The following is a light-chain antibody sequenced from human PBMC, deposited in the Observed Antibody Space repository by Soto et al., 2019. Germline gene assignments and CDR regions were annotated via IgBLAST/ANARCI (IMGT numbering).Light chain of an antibody. CDR3: QKYNSAPWT. CDR1: QGISNY. Sequence: DIQMTQSPSSLSASVGDRVTITCRASQGISNYLAWYQQKPGKVHKLLIYAASTLQSGDPSRFSGSGSGTDFTLTISSRQPEDVATYYCQKYNSAPWTFGQATKVEIK. V-gene: IGKV1-27*01. J-gene: IGKJ1*01. CDR2: AAS.